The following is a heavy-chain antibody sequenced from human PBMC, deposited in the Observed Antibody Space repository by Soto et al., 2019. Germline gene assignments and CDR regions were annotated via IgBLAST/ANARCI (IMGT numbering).Heavy chain of an antibody. CDR3: ARGRRGSGWSWFDP. D-gene: IGHD6-19*01. CDR1: EYTFTNYD. CDR2: MNPNSGNT. V-gene: IGHV1-8*01. J-gene: IGHJ5*02. Sequence: ASVKVSCKASEYTFTNYDINWVRQATGQGLEWMGWMNPNSGNTGYAQKFQGRVTMTRNTSISTAYMELSSLRSEDTAVYYCARGRRGSGWSWFDPRGQRTLVTVSS.